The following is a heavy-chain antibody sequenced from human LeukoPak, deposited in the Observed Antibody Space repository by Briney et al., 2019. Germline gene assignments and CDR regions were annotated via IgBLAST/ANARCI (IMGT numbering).Heavy chain of an antibody. CDR3: AKDKHYYYDSSGYYN. V-gene: IGHV3-7*03. J-gene: IGHJ4*02. CDR2: IKQDGSEK. D-gene: IGHD3-22*01. Sequence: GGSLRLSCAASGFTFSSYWMSWVRQAPGKGLEWVANIKQDGSEKYYVDSVKGRFTISRDNAKNSLYLQMNSLRAEDTAVYYCAKDKHYYYDSSGYYNWGQGTLVTVSS. CDR1: GFTFSSYW.